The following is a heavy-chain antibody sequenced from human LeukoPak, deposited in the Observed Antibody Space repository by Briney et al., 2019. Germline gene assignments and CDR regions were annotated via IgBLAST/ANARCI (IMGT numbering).Heavy chain of an antibody. V-gene: IGHV1-2*02. CDR2: INPNSGDT. Sequence: ASVKVSCKASRYTFTGYYMHWARQAPGQGLEWMGWINPNSGDTNYAQNFQGRTTMTRDTSISTAYMELSSLRSDDTAVYYCARARGSYSFDYWGQGTLVTVSS. D-gene: IGHD1-26*01. CDR1: RYTFTGYY. CDR3: ARARGSYSFDY. J-gene: IGHJ4*02.